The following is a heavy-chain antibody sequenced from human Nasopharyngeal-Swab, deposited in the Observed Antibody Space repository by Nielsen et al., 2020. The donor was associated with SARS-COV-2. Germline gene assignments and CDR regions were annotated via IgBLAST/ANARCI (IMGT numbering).Heavy chain of an antibody. V-gene: IGHV3-30*03. CDR3: ARPLSRDSTWTTEANWFDP. Sequence: GGSLRLSCAASGFTFSSFGMHWVRQAPGKGLEWVAFIAHDASNAYYGDSVKGRFSISRDNSENTVYLQMNSLRAEDTALYHCARPLSRDSTWTTEANWFDPWGQGTLVTVSS. CDR1: GFTFSSFG. D-gene: IGHD6-13*01. CDR2: IAHDASNA. J-gene: IGHJ5*02.